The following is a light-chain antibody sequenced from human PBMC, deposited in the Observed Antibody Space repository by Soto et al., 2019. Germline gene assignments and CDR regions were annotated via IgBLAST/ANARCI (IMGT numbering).Light chain of an antibody. CDR2: SAS. Sequence: IQMTQSPSSLSASVGDRVTITCRASQGIRNDLGWYQQKPGKAPKLLIYSASSLQSGVPSRFSGSGSGTDFTLTISSLQPEDFAAYYCQQSYTTLITFGQGTRLEIK. V-gene: IGKV1-39*01. CDR1: QGIRND. J-gene: IGKJ5*01. CDR3: QQSYTTLIT.